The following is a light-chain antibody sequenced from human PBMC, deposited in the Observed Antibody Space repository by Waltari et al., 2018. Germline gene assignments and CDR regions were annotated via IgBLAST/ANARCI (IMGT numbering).Light chain of an antibody. V-gene: IGLV2-8*01. CDR2: EVN. CDR1: SSDVGGHTY. CDR3: SSYAGSNNYVL. J-gene: IGLJ2*01. Sequence: QSALTQPPSASGSPGQSVTISCTGTSSDVGGHTYVSWYQQHPGKATKLMIYEVNNRPSGVPDRFSGSKSGNTASLTVSGLQAEDEADYYCSSYAGSNNYVLFGGGTKLTVL.